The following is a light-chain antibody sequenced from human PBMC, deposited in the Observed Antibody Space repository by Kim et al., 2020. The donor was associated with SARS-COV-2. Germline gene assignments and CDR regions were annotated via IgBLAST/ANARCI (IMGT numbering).Light chain of an antibody. CDR2: YDS. CDR3: QVWDSSSERV. V-gene: IGLV3-21*04. J-gene: IGLJ3*02. Sequence: VAPGKPARITCGGNNIGSKSVHWYQQKPGQAPVLVIYYDSDRPSGIPERFSGSNSGNTATLTISRVEAGDEADYYCQVWDSSSERVFGGGTQLTVL. CDR1: NIGSKS.